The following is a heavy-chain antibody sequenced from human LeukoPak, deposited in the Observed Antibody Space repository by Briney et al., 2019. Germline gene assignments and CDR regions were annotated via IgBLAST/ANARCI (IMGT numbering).Heavy chain of an antibody. D-gene: IGHD3-22*01. Sequence: GGSLRLSCAASGFTFSSYSMDLVRQAPGKGLEWVSYISSSSNTIYYADSMKGRFTISRDNAKNSLYLQMHSLRAEDSAVYYCASDPTGGYSDYWGKGTLVGVSS. V-gene: IGHV3-48*04. CDR2: ISSSSNTI. CDR1: GFTFSSYS. J-gene: IGHJ4*02. CDR3: ASDPTGGYSDY.